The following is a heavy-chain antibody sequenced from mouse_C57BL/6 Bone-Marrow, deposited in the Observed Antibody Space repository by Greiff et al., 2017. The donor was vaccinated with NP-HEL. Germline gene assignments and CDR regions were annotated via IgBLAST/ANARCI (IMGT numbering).Heavy chain of an antibody. CDR1: GFNIKDDY. V-gene: IGHV14-4*01. CDR2: IDPENGDT. D-gene: IGHD2-2*01. J-gene: IGHJ2*01. CDR3: TTEGVTTRKFDY. Sequence: VQLKESGAELVRPGASVKLSCTASGFNIKDDYMHWVKQRPEQGLEWIGWIDPENGDTEYASKFQGKATITADTSSNTAYLQLSSLTSEDTAVYYCTTEGVTTRKFDYWGQGTTLTVSS.